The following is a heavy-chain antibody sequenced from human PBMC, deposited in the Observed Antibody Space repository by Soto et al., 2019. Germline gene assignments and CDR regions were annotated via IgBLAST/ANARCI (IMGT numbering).Heavy chain of an antibody. J-gene: IGHJ4*02. CDR3: AKDQAFEGQGIAAAAPLDY. CDR1: GFTFSSYA. D-gene: IGHD6-13*01. V-gene: IGHV3-23*01. CDR2: ISGSGGST. Sequence: EVQLLESGGGLVQPGGSLRLSCAASGFTFSSYAMSWVRQAPGKGLEWVSAISGSGGSTYYADSVKGRFTISRDNSKNTLYLQMNSLRAEDTAVYYCAKDQAFEGQGIAAAAPLDYWGQGTLVTVSS.